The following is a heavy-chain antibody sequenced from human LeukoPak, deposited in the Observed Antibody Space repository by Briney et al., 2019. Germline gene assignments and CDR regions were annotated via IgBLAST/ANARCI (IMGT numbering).Heavy chain of an antibody. CDR3: ARHGSSYGYYY. V-gene: IGHV4-39*01. CDR2: IYYSGST. J-gene: IGHJ4*02. CDR1: GGSISSSSYS. D-gene: IGHD5-18*01. Sequence: SETLSLTCTVSGGSISSSSYSWGWIRQPPGKGLEWIGSIYYSGSTYYNPSLKSRVTISVDTSKNQFPLKLSSVTAADTAVYYCARHGSSYGYYYWGQGTLVTVSS.